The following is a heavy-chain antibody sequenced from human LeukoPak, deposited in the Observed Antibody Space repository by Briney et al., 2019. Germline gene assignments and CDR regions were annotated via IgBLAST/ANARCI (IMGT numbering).Heavy chain of an antibody. CDR1: GYTFTGYY. Sequence: ASVKVCCKASGYTFTGYYMHWVRQAPGQGLEWMGWINPNNGGTNYAQKFQGRVTMTRDTSISTAYMELSRLTSDDTAVYYCARGRGTTSSNFDYWGQGTLVTVSS. CDR2: INPNNGGT. J-gene: IGHJ4*02. D-gene: IGHD2-2*01. CDR3: ARGRGTTSSNFDY. V-gene: IGHV1-2*02.